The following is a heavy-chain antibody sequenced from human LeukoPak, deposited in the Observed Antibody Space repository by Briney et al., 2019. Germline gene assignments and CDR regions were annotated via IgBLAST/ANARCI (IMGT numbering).Heavy chain of an antibody. Sequence: GGSLRLSCVASGFTFSRYAMSWVRQAPGKRLEWVSVSSGSGGTTYYADSVKGRFTISRDNSKNTLFLQMNSLTDEDTAVYYCARETGAHYYYYYYMDVWGKGTTVTVSS. CDR3: ARETGAHYYYYYYMDV. CDR2: SSGSGGTT. J-gene: IGHJ6*03. D-gene: IGHD1-1*01. V-gene: IGHV3-23*01. CDR1: GFTFSRYA.